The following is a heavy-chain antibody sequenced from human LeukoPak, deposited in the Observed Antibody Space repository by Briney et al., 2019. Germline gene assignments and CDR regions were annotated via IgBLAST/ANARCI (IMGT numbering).Heavy chain of an antibody. CDR3: AARPLMPPRFDY. CDR2: ISNGGGTA. J-gene: IGHJ4*02. D-gene: IGHD2-2*01. V-gene: IGHV3-23*01. CDR1: GFTFSTYP. Sequence: GGSLRLSCAASGFTFSTYPMSWVRQAPGKGLQWVSAISNGGGTAYYAESVKGRFTISRDNPKSTLYLQMNSLRAEDTAIYYCAARPLMPPRFDYWGQGALVTVSA.